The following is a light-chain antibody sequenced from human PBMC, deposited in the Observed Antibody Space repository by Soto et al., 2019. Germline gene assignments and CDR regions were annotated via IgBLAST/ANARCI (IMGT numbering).Light chain of an antibody. CDR2: NNN. V-gene: IGLV1-40*01. Sequence: QAVVTQPPSVSGAPGQRVTISCTGGSSNIGAGFDVHWYQQLPRTAPKLLIYNNNNRPSGVPDRFSVSRSATLASLAITGLQAADEADYFCQSYDSSLSAYVFGTGTKVTVL. CDR1: SSNIGAGFD. CDR3: QSYDSSLSAYV. J-gene: IGLJ1*01.